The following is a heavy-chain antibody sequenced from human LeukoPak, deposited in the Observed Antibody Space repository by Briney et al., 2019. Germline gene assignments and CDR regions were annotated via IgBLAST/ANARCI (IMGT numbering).Heavy chain of an antibody. Sequence: PGGSLRLSCAASGFTFNSYSMNWVRQAPGKGLEWVSSISSSSSYIYYADSVKGRFTISRDNAKNSLYLQMNSPRAEDTAVYYCARRPCSGGVCYPPDYWGQGTLVTVSS. J-gene: IGHJ4*02. CDR2: ISSSSSYI. D-gene: IGHD2-8*02. CDR3: ARRPCSGGVCYPPDY. V-gene: IGHV3-21*01. CDR1: GFTFNSYS.